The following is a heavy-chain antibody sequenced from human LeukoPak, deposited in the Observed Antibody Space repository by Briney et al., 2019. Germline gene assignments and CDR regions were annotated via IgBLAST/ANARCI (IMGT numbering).Heavy chain of an antibody. J-gene: IGHJ4*01. CDR3: ARDHRYAFDN. CDR1: GMSFSSYE. D-gene: IGHD5-12*01. V-gene: IGHV3-48*03. Sequence: GGSLRLSCAASGMSFSSYEMNWVRQAPGKGLEWISYIGISSGNTKYADSVKGRFTISRDKARNSLYLQMNSLRVEDTAMYYCARDHRYAFDNWGHGTLVTVSS. CDR2: IGISSGNT.